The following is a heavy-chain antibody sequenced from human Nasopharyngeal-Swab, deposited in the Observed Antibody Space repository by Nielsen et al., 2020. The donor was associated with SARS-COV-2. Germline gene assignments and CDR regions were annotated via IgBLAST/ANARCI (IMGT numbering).Heavy chain of an antibody. CDR3: AKGRYYYGSGSYYFDY. Sequence: GESLKISCIASGFTFNISAMSWVRPPPGRGLQWVSGISASGGSTYYADSVKGRFTISRDNSKNTLYLQMNSLRAEDTAVYYCAKGRYYYGSGSYYFDYWGQGTLVTVSS. V-gene: IGHV3-23*01. CDR1: GFTFNISA. D-gene: IGHD3-10*01. J-gene: IGHJ4*02. CDR2: ISASGGST.